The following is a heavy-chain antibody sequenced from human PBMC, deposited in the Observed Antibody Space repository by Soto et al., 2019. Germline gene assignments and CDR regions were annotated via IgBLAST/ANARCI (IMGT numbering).Heavy chain of an antibody. CDR2: INHSGST. CDR3: ARGLPAAAGTPLFDY. CDR1: GGSFSGYY. D-gene: IGHD6-13*01. J-gene: IGHJ4*02. V-gene: IGHV4-34*01. Sequence: SETLSLTCAVYGGSFSGYYWSWIRQTPGKGLEWIGEINHSGSTNYNPSLKSRVTISVDTSKNQFSLKLSSVTAADTAVYYCARGLPAAAGTPLFDYWGQGTLVTVSS.